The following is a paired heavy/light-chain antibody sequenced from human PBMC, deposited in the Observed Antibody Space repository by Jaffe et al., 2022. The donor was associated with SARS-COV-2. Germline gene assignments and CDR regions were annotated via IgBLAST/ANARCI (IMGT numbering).Heavy chain of an antibody. D-gene: IGHD3-3*01. Sequence: QVQLQESGPGLVKPSETLSLTCSVSGGSMSRYYWNWIRQPPGKGLEWIGYIYFNGDTNYNPSLKSRVTISRDMSKNQFSLNLNSVTAADTAVYYCATEDLPWRGFDPWGQGTLVTVSS. CDR1: GGSMSRYY. CDR3: ATEDLPWRGFDP. J-gene: IGHJ5*02. CDR2: IYFNGDT. V-gene: IGHV4-59*01.
Light chain of an antibody. CDR2: EVT. J-gene: IGLJ3*02. CDR1: SSDVGGYNY. V-gene: IGLV2-8*01. Sequence: QSALTQPPSASGSPGQSVTISCTGTSSDVGGYNYVSWYQQHPGKAPKLMIYEVTKRPSGVPDRFSGSKSGNTASLTVSGLQAEDEADYYCSSYTGSHNLGVFGGGTKLTVL. CDR3: SSYTGSHNLGV.